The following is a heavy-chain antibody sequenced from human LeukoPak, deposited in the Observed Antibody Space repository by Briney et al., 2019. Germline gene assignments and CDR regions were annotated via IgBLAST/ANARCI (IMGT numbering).Heavy chain of an antibody. CDR1: GGSISSGSYY. J-gene: IGHJ3*02. Sequence: SETLSLTCTVSGGSISSGSYYWSWIRQPPGKGLEWIGRIYTSGSTSYNPSLKSRVTISVDTSKNQFFLKLSSVTAADTAVYYCASRYDYVWGSSRENAFDIWGQGTMVTVSS. D-gene: IGHD3-16*02. CDR3: ASRYDYVWGSSRENAFDI. CDR2: IYTSGST. V-gene: IGHV4-61*02.